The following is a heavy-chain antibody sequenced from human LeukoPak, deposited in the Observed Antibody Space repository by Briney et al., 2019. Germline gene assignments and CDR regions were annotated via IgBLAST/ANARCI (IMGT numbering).Heavy chain of an antibody. CDR1: GFTFSSYT. CDR3: ARGMVTMVRGILSVLNY. CDR2: ISSSSTYI. V-gene: IGHV3-21*04. D-gene: IGHD3-10*01. J-gene: IGHJ4*02. Sequence: GGSLRLSCAASGFTFSSYTMNWVRQSPGKGLEWVSSISSSSTYIYYADSVKGRFTISRDNAKNSLYLQMNSLRAEDTAVYYCARGMVTMVRGILSVLNYWGQGTLVTVSS.